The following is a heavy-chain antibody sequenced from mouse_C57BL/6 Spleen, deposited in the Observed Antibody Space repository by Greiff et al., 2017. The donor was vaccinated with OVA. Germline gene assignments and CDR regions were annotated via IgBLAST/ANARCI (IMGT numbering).Heavy chain of an antibody. V-gene: IGHV5-9-1*02. CDR2: ISSGGDYI. CDR1: GFTFSSYA. J-gene: IGHJ2*01. D-gene: IGHD2-1*01. Sequence: EVKVVESGEGLVKPGGSLKLSCAASGFTFSSYAMSWVRQTPEKRLEWVAYISSGGDYIYYADTVKGRFTISRDNARNTLYLQMSSLKSEDTAMYYCTRGEDYGNPFDYWGQGTTLTVSS. CDR3: TRGEDYGNPFDY.